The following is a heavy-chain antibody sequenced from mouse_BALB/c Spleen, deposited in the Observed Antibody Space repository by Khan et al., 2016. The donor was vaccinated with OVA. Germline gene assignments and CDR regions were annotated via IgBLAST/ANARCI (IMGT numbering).Heavy chain of an antibody. Sequence: QIQLVQSGPELKKPGETVKISCKASGYTFTDYSMHWVKQAPGKGLKWMGWINTETGEPTYADDFKGRFAFSLETSASTAYLQLNNLHNEDTATYFCAGRKHWCVDGWGAGTTVTVSS. CDR3: AGRKHWCVDG. CDR2: INTETGEP. V-gene: IGHV9-2-1*01. J-gene: IGHJ1*01. CDR1: GYTFTDYS.